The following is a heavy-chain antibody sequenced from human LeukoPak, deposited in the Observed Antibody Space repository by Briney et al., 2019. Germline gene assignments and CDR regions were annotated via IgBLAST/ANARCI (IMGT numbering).Heavy chain of an antibody. Sequence: GGPLTLSCTASGFDLSPYTMHWVRQAPGEGLEWVASISSSSSHMYYGDLVKGRFTISRDNAKNTLYLQLDSLRAEDTATYYCARRVTTFLSWGQGTLVIVSS. CDR3: ARRVTTFLS. CDR2: ISSSSSHM. J-gene: IGHJ4*02. CDR1: GFDLSPYT. V-gene: IGHV3-21*01. D-gene: IGHD4-17*01.